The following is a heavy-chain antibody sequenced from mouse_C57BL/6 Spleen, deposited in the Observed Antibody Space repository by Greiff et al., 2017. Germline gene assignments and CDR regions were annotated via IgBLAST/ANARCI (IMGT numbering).Heavy chain of an antibody. CDR3: AREDGYDGFAY. CDR2: IDPSDSYT. D-gene: IGHD2-2*01. J-gene: IGHJ3*01. CDR1: GYTFTSYW. Sequence: VQLQQPGAELVRPGTSVKLSCKASGYTFTSYWMHWVKQRPGQGLEWIGVIDPSDSYTNYNQKFKGKATVTVDTSSSTAYMQLSSLTSEDSAVYYCAREDGYDGFAYWGQGTLVTVSA. V-gene: IGHV1-59*01.